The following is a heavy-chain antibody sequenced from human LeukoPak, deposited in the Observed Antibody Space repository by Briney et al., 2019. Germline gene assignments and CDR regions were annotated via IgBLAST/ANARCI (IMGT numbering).Heavy chain of an antibody. CDR1: GYTFSSYY. CDR2: INPSRNST. Sequence: ASVKVSCTASGYTFSSYYLHWVRQAPGQGLEWMGIINPSRNSTNYAQKFQGRVTMTRDTSTSTVYMELSSLRSDDTAVYYCARDYSNVGWFDPWGQGTLVTVSS. J-gene: IGHJ5*02. V-gene: IGHV1-46*01. CDR3: ARDYSNVGWFDP. D-gene: IGHD4-11*01.